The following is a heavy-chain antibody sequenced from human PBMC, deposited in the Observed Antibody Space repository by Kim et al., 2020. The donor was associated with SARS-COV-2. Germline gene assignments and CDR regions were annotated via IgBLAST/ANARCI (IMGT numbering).Heavy chain of an antibody. V-gene: IGHV3-23*01. D-gene: IGHD6-13*01. Sequence: DSVKGRFTISRDNSKNTLYLQMNSLRAEDTAVYYCAKDGLLIAAAGFFDYWGQGTLVTVSS. CDR3: AKDGLLIAAAGFFDY. J-gene: IGHJ4*02.